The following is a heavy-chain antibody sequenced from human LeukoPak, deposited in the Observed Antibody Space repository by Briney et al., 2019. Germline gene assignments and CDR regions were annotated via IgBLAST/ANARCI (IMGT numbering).Heavy chain of an antibody. CDR1: GFTVSSNY. J-gene: IGHJ4*02. CDR3: AKVPHLYYGSGSYQLDY. D-gene: IGHD3-10*01. Sequence: GGSLRLSCAASGFTVSSNYMNWVRQAPGKGLEWVSIIYSGGTTYYADSVKGRFTISRDNSKNTLYLQMNSLRADDTAVYYCAKVPHLYYGSGSYQLDYWGQGTLVTVSS. CDR2: IYSGGTT. V-gene: IGHV3-53*01.